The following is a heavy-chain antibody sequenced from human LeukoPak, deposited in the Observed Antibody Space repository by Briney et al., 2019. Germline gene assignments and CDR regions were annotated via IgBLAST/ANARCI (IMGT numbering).Heavy chain of an antibody. Sequence: GGSLRLSCAASGFTFSSYAMSWVRQAPGKGLEWVSAISGSGGSTYYADSVKGRFTISRDNSKNTLYLQMNSLRAEDTAVHYCARDPSAGYCTNGVCYTGLFDYWGQGTLVTVSS. CDR3: ARDPSAGYCTNGVCYTGLFDY. CDR1: GFTFSSYA. CDR2: ISGSGGST. D-gene: IGHD2-8*01. V-gene: IGHV3-23*01. J-gene: IGHJ4*02.